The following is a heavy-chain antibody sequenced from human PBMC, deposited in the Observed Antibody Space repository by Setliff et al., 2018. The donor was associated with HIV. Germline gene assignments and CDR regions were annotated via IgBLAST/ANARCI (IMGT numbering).Heavy chain of an antibody. D-gene: IGHD3-16*01. CDR1: GFTFSHFY. Sequence: GESLKISCAASGFTFSHFYMAWIRQAPGKGLEWVAYISYSGTSIYYRDSVKGRFTISRDNAKSSLYLQMSSLRADDTAVYYCASEVAVSANALDVWGQGTRSPSP. J-gene: IGHJ6*02. V-gene: IGHV3-11*01. CDR2: ISYSGTSI. CDR3: ASEVAVSANALDV.